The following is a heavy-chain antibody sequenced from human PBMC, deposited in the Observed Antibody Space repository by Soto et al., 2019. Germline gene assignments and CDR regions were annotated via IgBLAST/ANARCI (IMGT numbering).Heavy chain of an antibody. D-gene: IGHD2-21*02. CDR3: SREDDGGDRDYYGLDV. CDR2: IHYTGSI. Sequence: QVQLQQSGPGLVEPSQTLSLTCAVSGGSISSEYFHWTWIRQSPGKGLEWIGYIHYTGSIMYNPSFKSRLTTAVDTTKNQFSLQLTSVTAADTAVYFCSREDDGGDRDYYGLDVWGRGTTVTVSS. J-gene: IGHJ6*02. CDR1: GGSISSEYFH. V-gene: IGHV4-30-4*08.